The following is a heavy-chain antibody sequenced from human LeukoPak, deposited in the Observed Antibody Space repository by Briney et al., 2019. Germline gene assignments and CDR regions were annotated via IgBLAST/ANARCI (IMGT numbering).Heavy chain of an antibody. V-gene: IGHV3-9*01. CDR2: ISWNSGTK. D-gene: IGHD2-8*01. J-gene: IGHJ6*02. CDR1: GFTFDDYA. Sequence: PGGSLRLSCAASGFTFDDYAMHWVRQAPGKGLEWVSSISWNSGTKGYADSVKGRFTISRDNAKNSLYLQMNSLRGEDAALYYCAVLHYYAMDVWGQGTTVTVSS. CDR3: AVLHYYAMDV.